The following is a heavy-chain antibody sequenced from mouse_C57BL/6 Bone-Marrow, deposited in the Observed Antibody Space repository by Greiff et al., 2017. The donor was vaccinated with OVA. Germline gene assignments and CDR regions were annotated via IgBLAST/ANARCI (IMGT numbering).Heavy chain of an antibody. J-gene: IGHJ4*01. CDR3: AIYDGYYPFYYAMDY. Sequence: QVQLQQPGAELVKPGASVKLSCKASGYTFTSYWMQWVKQRPGQGLEWIGEIDPSDSYTNSNQKFKGKATLTVDTSSSTAYMQLSSLTSEDSAVYYCAIYDGYYPFYYAMDYWGQGTSVTVSS. V-gene: IGHV1-50*01. D-gene: IGHD2-3*01. CDR1: GYTFTSYW. CDR2: IDPSDSYT.